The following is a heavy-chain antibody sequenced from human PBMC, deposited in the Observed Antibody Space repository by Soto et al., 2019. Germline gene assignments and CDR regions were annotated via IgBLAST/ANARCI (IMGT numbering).Heavy chain of an antibody. CDR1: DDSISTYY. J-gene: IGHJ4*02. CDR3: ARLQLVQKVIDY. D-gene: IGHD1-1*01. V-gene: IGHV4-59*01. CDR2: IFYSGGT. Sequence: SETHSHTCTVSDDSISTYYWSWIRQPPGKGLQWIGYIFYSGGTAYNPSLKSRVTISLDMSKKQISLKLSSVTTADTATYFCARLQLVQKVIDYWGQGTLVTVSA.